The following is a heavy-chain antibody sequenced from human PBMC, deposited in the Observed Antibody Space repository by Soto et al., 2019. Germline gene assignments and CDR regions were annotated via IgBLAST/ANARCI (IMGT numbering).Heavy chain of an antibody. CDR2: ISGSGGST. V-gene: IGHV3-23*01. D-gene: IGHD3-22*01. Sequence: PGGSLRLSCAASGFTFSSYAMSWVRQAPGKGLEWVSAISGSGGSTYYADSVKGRFTISRDSSKNTLYLQMDSLRAEDTAVYYCAKPYFYVSSGYVNWGQGTLVTVS. J-gene: IGHJ4*02. CDR3: AKPYFYVSSGYVN. CDR1: GFTFSSYA.